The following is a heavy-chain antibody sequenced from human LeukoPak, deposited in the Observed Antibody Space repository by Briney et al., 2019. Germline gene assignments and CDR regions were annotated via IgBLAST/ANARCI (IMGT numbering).Heavy chain of an antibody. J-gene: IGHJ4*02. CDR2: ISDSGGST. CDR1: GFTFSSYG. Sequence: GGSLRLSCAASGFTFSSYGMSWVRQAPGKGLEWVSGISDSGGSTYYADSVKGRFTISRDNSKNTLYLQMNSLRAEDTAVYYCVRGSYGAYDYWGQGSLVTVSS. V-gene: IGHV3-23*01. CDR3: VRGSYGAYDY. D-gene: IGHD4-17*01.